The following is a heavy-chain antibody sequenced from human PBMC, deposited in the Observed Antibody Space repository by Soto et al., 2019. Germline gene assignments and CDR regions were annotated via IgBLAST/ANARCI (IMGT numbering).Heavy chain of an antibody. CDR2: ISAGGGST. J-gene: IGHJ6*02. V-gene: IGHV3-23*01. CDR1: RFTFSNYA. D-gene: IGHD3-10*01. CDR3: ANLWGPVGIPGGMDV. Sequence: EVQLLESGENLVQPGGSLRLSCAASRFTFSNYAMSWVRQAPGKGLEWVSAISAGGGSTNYADSVKGRFTISRDNSKNALYLKMSSRRAEDTAVYYGANLWGPVGIPGGMDVWGQGTTVTVSS.